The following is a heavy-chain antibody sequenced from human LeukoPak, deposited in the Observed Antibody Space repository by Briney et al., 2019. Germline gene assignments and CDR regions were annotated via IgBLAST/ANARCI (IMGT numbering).Heavy chain of an antibody. Sequence: ASVKVSCKASGYTFTSYYMHWVRQAPGQGLVWMGIINPSGGSTSYAQKFQGRVTMTRETSTSTVYMELSSLRSEDTAVYYCASAMVRGVSYFDYWGQGTLVTVFS. CDR3: ASAMVRGVSYFDY. CDR1: GYTFTSYY. CDR2: INPSGGST. D-gene: IGHD3-10*01. J-gene: IGHJ4*02. V-gene: IGHV1-46*01.